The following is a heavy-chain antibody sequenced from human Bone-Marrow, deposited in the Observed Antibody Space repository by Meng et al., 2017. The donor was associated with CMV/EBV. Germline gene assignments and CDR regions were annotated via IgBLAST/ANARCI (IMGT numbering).Heavy chain of an antibody. J-gene: IGHJ4*02. V-gene: IGHV1-69*10. CDR3: ARGAGGDFWSGYPAPFDY. CDR2: IIPIFGIA. CDR1: GGTFSSYA. Sequence: SVKVSCKASGGTFSSYAISWVRQAPGQGLEWMGGIIPIFGIANYAQKFQGRVTITADKSTSTAYMELSSLRSEDTAVYYCARGAGGDFWSGYPAPFDYWGQGTLVTVSS. D-gene: IGHD3-3*01.